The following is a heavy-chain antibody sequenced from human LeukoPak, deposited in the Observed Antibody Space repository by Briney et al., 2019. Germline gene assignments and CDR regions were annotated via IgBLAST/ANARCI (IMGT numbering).Heavy chain of an antibody. CDR2: IYSGGST. CDR1: GFTVNSNY. J-gene: IGHJ5*02. CDR3: ARSGGSSWISWFDP. D-gene: IGHD5-12*01. Sequence: GGSLRLSCAASGFTVNSNYMSWVRQAPGKGLEWVSVIYSGGSTYYADSVKGRFTVSRDNSKNTLYLQMNSLRAEDTAVYYCARSGGSSWISWFDPWGQGTLVTVSS. V-gene: IGHV3-66*02.